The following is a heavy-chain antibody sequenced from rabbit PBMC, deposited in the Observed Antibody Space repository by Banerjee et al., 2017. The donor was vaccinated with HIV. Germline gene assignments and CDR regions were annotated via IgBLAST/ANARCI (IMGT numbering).Heavy chain of an antibody. CDR3: ARSGGTYWEL. D-gene: IGHD8-1*01. J-gene: IGHJ4*01. CDR2: IYAGSSGST. V-gene: IGHV1S45*01. CDR1: GFSFSSSYW. Sequence: QEQLEESGGDLVKPGASLTLTCTASGFSFSSSYWICWVRQAPGKGLEWIACIYAGSSGSTYYASWAKGRFTISKTSSTTVTLQMTSLTAADTATYFCARSGGTYWELWGPGTLVTVS.